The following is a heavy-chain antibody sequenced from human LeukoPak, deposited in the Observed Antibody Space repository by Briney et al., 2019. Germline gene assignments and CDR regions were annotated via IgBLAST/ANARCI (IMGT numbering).Heavy chain of an antibody. Sequence: ASVKVSCKASGYTFTSYDINWVRQATGQGLEWMGWMNPNSGNTGYAQKFQGRVTMTRNTSISTAYMELSSLRSEDTAVYYCARGQGEWLRLSYYGMYVWGQGTTVTVSS. CDR2: MNPNSGNT. CDR3: ARGQGEWLRLSYYGMYV. J-gene: IGHJ6*02. CDR1: GYTFTSYD. V-gene: IGHV1-8*01. D-gene: IGHD5-12*01.